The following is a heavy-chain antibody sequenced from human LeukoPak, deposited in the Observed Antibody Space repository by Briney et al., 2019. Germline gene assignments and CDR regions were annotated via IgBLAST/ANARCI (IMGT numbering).Heavy chain of an antibody. J-gene: IGHJ4*02. CDR2: LYSDGNT. CDR3: ARGVEPLAANTLAY. CDR1: GFTVITND. Sequence: GGSLRLSCAASGFTVITNDMTWVRQALGKGLEWGSVLYSDGNTKYADSVQGRFTISRANSKNTLYLEMNSLSPDDTAVYYCARGVEPLAANTLAYWGQGTLVTVSS. V-gene: IGHV3-53*01. D-gene: IGHD1-14*01.